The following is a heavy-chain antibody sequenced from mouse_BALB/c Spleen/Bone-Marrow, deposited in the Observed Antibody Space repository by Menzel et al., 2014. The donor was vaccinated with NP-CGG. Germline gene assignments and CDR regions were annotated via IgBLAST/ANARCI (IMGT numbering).Heavy chain of an antibody. V-gene: IGHV14-3*02. CDR1: GFNIKDTY. D-gene: IGHD1-1*01. CDR3: ARGYGSSYGTGYFDV. J-gene: IGHJ1*01. CDR2: IDPANGNT. Sequence: EVKLQESGAELVKPGASVKLSCTASGFNIKDTYMHWVKQRPEQGLEWIGRIDPANGNTKYDPKFQGKATITADTSSNTAYLQLSSLTSEDTAVCYCARGYGSSYGTGYFDVWGAGTTVTVSS.